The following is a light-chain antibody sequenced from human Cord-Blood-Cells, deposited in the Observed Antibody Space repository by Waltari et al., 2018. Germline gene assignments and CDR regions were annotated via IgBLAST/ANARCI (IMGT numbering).Light chain of an antibody. CDR2: AAS. V-gene: IGKV1-39*01. CDR3: QQSYSTPPIT. CDR1: QSISSY. J-gene: IGKJ5*01. Sequence: DIQMTHSPSSLSASVGDRVTLTCRASQSISSYLNWYQQKPGKAPKLLIYAASSLQSGVPSRFSGSGSGTDFTLTISSLQPEDFATYYCQQSYSTPPITFGQGTRLEIK.